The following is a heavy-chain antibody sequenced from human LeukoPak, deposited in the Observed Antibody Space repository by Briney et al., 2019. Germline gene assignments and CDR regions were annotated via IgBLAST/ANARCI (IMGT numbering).Heavy chain of an antibody. CDR2: IYYSGST. V-gene: IGHV4-31*03. J-gene: IGHJ6*02. CDR3: ARLPDYYDSSGLQTDYYYYGMDV. Sequence: SETLSLTCTVSGGSISSGGYYWSWIRQHPGKGLEWIGYIYYSGSTYYNPSLKSRVTISVDTSKNQFSLKLSSVTAADTAVYYCARLPDYYDSSGLQTDYYYYGMDVWGQGTTVTVSS. D-gene: IGHD3-22*01. CDR1: GGSISSGGYY.